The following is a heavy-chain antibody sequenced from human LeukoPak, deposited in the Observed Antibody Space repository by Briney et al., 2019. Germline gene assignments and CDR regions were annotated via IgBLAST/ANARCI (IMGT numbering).Heavy chain of an antibody. CDR3: AKVMTTVIYYFDY. Sequence: GESLKISCKASQHNFTNYWIAWLRQMPGKGLEWMGIIYPGDSDTRYSPSFQGQVTMSADKSISTAYLQWSSLQASDTAIYYCAKVMTTVIYYFDYWGQGTLVTVSS. CDR1: QHNFTNYW. D-gene: IGHD4-11*01. V-gene: IGHV5-51*01. J-gene: IGHJ4*02. CDR2: IYPGDSDT.